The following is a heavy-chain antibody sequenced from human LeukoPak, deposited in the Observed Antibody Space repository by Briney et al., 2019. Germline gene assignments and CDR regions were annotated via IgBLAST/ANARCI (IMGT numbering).Heavy chain of an antibody. CDR2: ISWKSGSI. D-gene: IGHD5-24*01. CDR1: GFTFDDYA. V-gene: IGHV3-9*01. J-gene: IGHJ4*02. Sequence: GGSLRLSCAASGFTFDDYAMHWVRQAPGRGLEWVSGISWKSGSIGYADSVKGRFTISRDNAKNSLYLQMNSLRAEDTALYYCAKVRRDGYNGLYFDYWGQGTLVTVSS. CDR3: AKVRRDGYNGLYFDY.